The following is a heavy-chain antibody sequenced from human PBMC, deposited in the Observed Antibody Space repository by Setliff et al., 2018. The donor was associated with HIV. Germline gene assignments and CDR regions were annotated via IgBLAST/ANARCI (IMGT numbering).Heavy chain of an antibody. CDR1: GGTFSNYA. Sequence: GASVKVSCKASGGTFSNYAINWVRQAPGQGLEWMGRIIPISGTPNYAQKFQGRVTITADKSTNTAYMQLSSLRSEDTAVYYCARDERITGTTGPFDIWGQGTMVTVSS. CDR2: IIPISGTP. CDR3: ARDERITGTTGPFDI. V-gene: IGHV1-69*06. J-gene: IGHJ3*02. D-gene: IGHD1-7*01.